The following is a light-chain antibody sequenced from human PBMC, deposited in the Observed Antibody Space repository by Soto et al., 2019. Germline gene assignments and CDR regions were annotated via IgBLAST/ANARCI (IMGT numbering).Light chain of an antibody. CDR2: GAS. Sequence: EIVFTQAPGTRSLSPGERATLSCRASQSVSSSYLAWYQQKPGQAPRLLIYGASSRATGIPDRFSGSGSGTDFTLTINRLEPEDFAVYYCQQYGSSPYTFGQGTKV. J-gene: IGKJ2*01. CDR3: QQYGSSPYT. CDR1: QSVSSSY. V-gene: IGKV3-20*01.